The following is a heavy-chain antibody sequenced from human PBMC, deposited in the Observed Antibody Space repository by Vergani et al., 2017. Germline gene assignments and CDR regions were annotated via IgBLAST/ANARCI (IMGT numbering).Heavy chain of an antibody. V-gene: IGHV5-51*01. D-gene: IGHD6-13*01. Sequence: VQLVQSGAEVKKPGASVKVSCKASGYTFTSYGISWVRQMPGKGLEWMGIIYPGDSDTRYSPSFQGQVTISADKSISTAYLQWSSLKASDTAMYYCARRDSSSWYFGYWGQGTLVTVSS. J-gene: IGHJ4*02. CDR2: IYPGDSDT. CDR1: GYTFTSYG. CDR3: ARRDSSSWYFGY.